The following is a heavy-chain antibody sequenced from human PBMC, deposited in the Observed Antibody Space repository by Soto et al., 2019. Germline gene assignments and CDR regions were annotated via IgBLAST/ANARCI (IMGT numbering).Heavy chain of an antibody. Sequence: GGSLRLSCAAPGFTFSSYGMHWVRQAPGKGLEWVAVISYDGSNKYYADSVKGRFTISRDNSKNTLYLQMNSLRAEDTAVYYCAKDRTVTRLPGCWGQGTTVTVSS. J-gene: IGHJ6*02. D-gene: IGHD4-4*01. CDR1: GFTFSSYG. V-gene: IGHV3-30*18. CDR2: ISYDGSNK. CDR3: AKDRTVTRLPGC.